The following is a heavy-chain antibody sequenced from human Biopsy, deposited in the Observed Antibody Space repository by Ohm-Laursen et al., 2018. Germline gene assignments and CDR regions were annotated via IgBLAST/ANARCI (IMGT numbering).Heavy chain of an antibody. J-gene: IGHJ5*01. V-gene: IGHV4-61*01. CDR1: NGTVVSGNFY. CDR3: ARHLKSETLDRNWFDS. CDR2: FYYSEDTNGA. Sequence: SETLSLTCSVSNGTVVSGNFYWSWIRQPPGKGLEWNAYFYYSEDTNGANYAPSLKSRAALSVDTSKSQFSLKLNSVTAADTAVYYCARHLKSETLDRNWFDSWGQGALVTVSS. D-gene: IGHD1-14*01.